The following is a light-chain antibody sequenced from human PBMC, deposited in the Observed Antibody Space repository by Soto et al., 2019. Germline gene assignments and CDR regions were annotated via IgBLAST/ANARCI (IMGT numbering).Light chain of an antibody. CDR1: QSLIHSDGNTY. CDR2: KVS. V-gene: IGKV2-30*02. CDR3: TQGTHWPWT. J-gene: IGKJ1*01. Sequence: DVVMTQSPLSLPVTLGQPASISCRSSQSLIHSDGNTYLNWFQQRPGQSPRRIIYKVSDRDSGVPARVSGSGSGTDFTLKISRVDAEDVGVYYCTQGTHWPWTFGQGTEVEIK.